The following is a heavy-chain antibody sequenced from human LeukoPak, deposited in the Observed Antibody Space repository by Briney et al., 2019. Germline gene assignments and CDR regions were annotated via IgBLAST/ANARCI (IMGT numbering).Heavy chain of an antibody. CDR1: GFTFGDYA. CDR2: IRSKAYGGTT. CDR3: TSREKYSYGGASNY. Sequence: GGSLRLSCTASGFTFGDYAMSWFRQAPGKGLEWVSFIRSKAYGGTTEYAASVKGRLTISRDDSKSIAYLQMNSLKTEDTAVYYCTSREKYSYGGASNYWGQGTLVTVSS. J-gene: IGHJ4*02. D-gene: IGHD5-18*01. V-gene: IGHV3-49*03.